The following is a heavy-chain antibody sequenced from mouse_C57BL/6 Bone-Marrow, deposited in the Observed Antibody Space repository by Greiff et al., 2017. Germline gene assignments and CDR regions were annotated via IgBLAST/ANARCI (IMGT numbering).Heavy chain of an antibody. J-gene: IGHJ4*01. D-gene: IGHD1-1*01. CDR2: IYPRSGNT. CDR3: ARSGITTVDYAMDY. V-gene: IGHV1-81*01. CDR1: GYTFTSYG. Sequence: QVQLKESGAELARPGASVKLSCKASGYTFTSYGISWVKQRTGQGLEWIGEIYPRSGNTYYNEKFKGKATLTADKSSSTAYMELRSLTSEDSAVYFCARSGITTVDYAMDYWGQGTSVTVSS.